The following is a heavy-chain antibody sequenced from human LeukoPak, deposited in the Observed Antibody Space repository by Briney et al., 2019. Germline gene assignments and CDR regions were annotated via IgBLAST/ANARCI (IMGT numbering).Heavy chain of an antibody. V-gene: IGHV1-3*01. D-gene: IGHD6-19*01. Sequence: ASVKVSCKASGYTFTSYAMHWVRQAPGQRLEWMGWINAGNGNTKYSQKFQGRVTITRDTSASTAYIELSSLRSEDTAVYYCARGTGYSSGWSAFDYWGQGTLVTVSS. CDR2: INAGNGNT. CDR3: ARGTGYSSGWSAFDY. CDR1: GYTFTSYA. J-gene: IGHJ4*02.